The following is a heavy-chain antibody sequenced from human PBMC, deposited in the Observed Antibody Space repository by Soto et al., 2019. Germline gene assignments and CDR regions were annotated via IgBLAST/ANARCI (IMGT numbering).Heavy chain of an antibody. V-gene: IGHV3-23*01. CDR2: ISGSGGST. J-gene: IGHJ4*02. CDR1: GFTFSSYA. Sequence: EVQLLESGGGLVQPGGSLRLSCAASGFTFSSYAMSWVRQAPGKGLEWVSAISGSGGSTYYADSVKGRFTISRDNSTNALYLQMNSLRAEDTAVYYCAKDPEGITMVRGVFDYWGQGTLVTVSS. D-gene: IGHD3-10*01. CDR3: AKDPEGITMVRGVFDY.